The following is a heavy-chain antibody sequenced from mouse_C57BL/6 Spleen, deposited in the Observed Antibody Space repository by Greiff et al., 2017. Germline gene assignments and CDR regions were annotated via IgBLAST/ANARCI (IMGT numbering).Heavy chain of an antibody. CDR3: ARGNYGSSYYAMDY. CDR1: GFPFSDYY. J-gene: IGHJ4*01. Sequence: DVQLVESGGGLVQPGGSLKLSCAASGFPFSDYYMYWGRQTPEKRLEGVAYIRNGGGSTYYPDTVKGRFTISSDNAKNPLYLQMSRLKAEDTAMYYCARGNYGSSYYAMDYWGQGTSVTVSS. CDR2: IRNGGGST. V-gene: IGHV5-12*01. D-gene: IGHD1-1*01.